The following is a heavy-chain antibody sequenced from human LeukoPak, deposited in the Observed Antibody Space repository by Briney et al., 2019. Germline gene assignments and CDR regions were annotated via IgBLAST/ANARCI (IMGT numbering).Heavy chain of an antibody. D-gene: IGHD3-10*01. V-gene: IGHV4-4*07. J-gene: IGHJ4*02. Sequence: PSETLSLTCTVSGAPITSYYWSWIRQPAGKGLEWIGRTYASGSFDYSPSLRGRVTISVDKSRNQLSLRLRSVTAADTAVYYCTRGAYYYDDWGQGTLVTVSS. CDR2: TYASGSF. CDR1: GAPITSYY. CDR3: TRGAYYYDD.